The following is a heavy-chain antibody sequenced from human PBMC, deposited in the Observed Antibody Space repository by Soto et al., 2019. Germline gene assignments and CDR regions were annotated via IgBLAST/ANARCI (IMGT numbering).Heavy chain of an antibody. CDR3: ASPVIAAAGPSGGFDY. CDR2: IIPILGIA. D-gene: IGHD6-13*01. CDR1: GGTFSSYT. V-gene: IGHV1-69*02. Sequence: QVQLVQSGAEVKKPGSSVKVSCKASGGTFSSYTISWVRQAPGQGLEWMGRIIPILGIANYAQKFQRRVTITADKSTSTAYMELSSLRSEDTAVYYCASPVIAAAGPSGGFDYWGQGTLVTVSS. J-gene: IGHJ4*02.